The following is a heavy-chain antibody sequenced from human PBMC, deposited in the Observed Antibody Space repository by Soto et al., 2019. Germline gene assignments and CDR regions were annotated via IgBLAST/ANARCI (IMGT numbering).Heavy chain of an antibody. CDR3: ARGDYRGPIDY. Sequence: GGSLRLSCAASGFTFSSYGMHWVRQAPGKGLEWVAVIWYDGSNKYYADSVKGRFTISRDNSKNTLHLQMNSLRAEDTAVYYCARGDYRGPIDYWGQGTLVTVSS. CDR2: IWYDGSNK. D-gene: IGHD4-4*01. J-gene: IGHJ4*02. V-gene: IGHV3-33*01. CDR1: GFTFSSYG.